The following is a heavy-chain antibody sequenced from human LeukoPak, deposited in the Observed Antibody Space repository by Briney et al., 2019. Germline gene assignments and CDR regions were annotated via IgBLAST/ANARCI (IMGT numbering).Heavy chain of an antibody. CDR3: ARGLSGSSSPLYPFDS. Sequence: GGSLRLSCAASGFPFAPFWMTWVRQAPGKGPEFVATMNRDGSEVAYGNSVKGRFTISRDNAKNSLYLQMNSLRAEDTAVYYCARGLSGSSSPLYPFDSWGQGALVTVSS. V-gene: IGHV3-7*04. CDR2: MNRDGSEV. D-gene: IGHD6-6*01. CDR1: GFPFAPFW. J-gene: IGHJ4*02.